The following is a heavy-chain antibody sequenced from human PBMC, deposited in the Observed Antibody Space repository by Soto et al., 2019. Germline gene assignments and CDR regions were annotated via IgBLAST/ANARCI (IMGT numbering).Heavy chain of an antibody. CDR3: ARAKSGYYNYYYHYGMDV. Sequence: QVQLVQSGAEVKKPGASVKVSCKASGYTFTSYGISWVRQAPGQGLEWMGWISAYNGNTNYAQKLQGRVTMTTDTSTSTAYMELRSLRSDDTAVYYCARAKSGYYNYYYHYGMDVWGQGTTVTVSS. V-gene: IGHV1-18*01. J-gene: IGHJ6*02. CDR2: ISAYNGNT. CDR1: GYTFTSYG. D-gene: IGHD5-12*01.